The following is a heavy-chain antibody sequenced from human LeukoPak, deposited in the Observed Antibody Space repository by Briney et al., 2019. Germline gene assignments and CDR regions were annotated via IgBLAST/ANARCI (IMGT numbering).Heavy chain of an antibody. Sequence: SETLSLTCTVSGGSISGSSYYWGWIRQPPGKGLEWIGSIYYSGSTYYNPSLKSRVTISVDTSKNQFSLKLSSVTAADTAVYYCARHSYYYDSSGYSLDYWGQGTLVTVSS. D-gene: IGHD3-22*01. J-gene: IGHJ4*02. CDR1: GGSISGSSYY. V-gene: IGHV4-39*01. CDR2: IYYSGST. CDR3: ARHSYYYDSSGYSLDY.